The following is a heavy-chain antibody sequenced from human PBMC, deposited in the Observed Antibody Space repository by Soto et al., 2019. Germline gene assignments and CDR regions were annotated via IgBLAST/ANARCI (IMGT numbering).Heavy chain of an antibody. CDR2: IMPTFGSA. J-gene: IGHJ4*02. D-gene: IGHD1-26*01. CDR3: ASERSAQYFDY. Sequence: SVKVSCRASGGTFSGPGIAWVRQVPGQGLEWMGGIMPTFGSATYAPKFQGRVTISADKSTSTAYVELSSLRSEDTAVYFCASERSAQYFDYWGQGTLVTVSS. V-gene: IGHV1-69*06. CDR1: GGTFSGPG.